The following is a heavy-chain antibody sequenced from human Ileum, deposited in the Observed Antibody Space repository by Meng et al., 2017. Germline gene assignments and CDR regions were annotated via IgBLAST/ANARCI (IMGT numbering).Heavy chain of an antibody. CDR1: GYSFSNYA. J-gene: IGHJ4*01. CDR2: IHAGSGDT. CDR3: GRGRASFYFDF. D-gene: IGHD6-6*01. Sequence: QVQLVQLGAEVKKSGAPVTVSCKASGYSFSNYAIYWVRQAPGQSLEWLGWIHAGSGDTKFSQTFQGRLTFDRDTSADTVYMELSSLTSGDRAVYYCGRGRASFYFDFLGQGTLVTVSS. V-gene: IGHV1-3*01.